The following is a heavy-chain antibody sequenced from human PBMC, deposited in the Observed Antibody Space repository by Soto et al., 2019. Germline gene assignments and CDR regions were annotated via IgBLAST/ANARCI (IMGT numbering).Heavy chain of an antibody. CDR1: GFTFISYA. Sequence: GGSLRLSCAASGFTFISYAMKWVRQAPGKGLEWVSLIGESGTPTYCADSVKGRFTISRDNSGNTLFLEMYSLRAEDTAVYYCARYIPGVRYYGMDVWGQGTTVTVSS. CDR3: ARYIPGVRYYGMDV. D-gene: IGHD2-2*01. J-gene: IGHJ6*02. CDR2: IGESGTPT. V-gene: IGHV3-23*01.